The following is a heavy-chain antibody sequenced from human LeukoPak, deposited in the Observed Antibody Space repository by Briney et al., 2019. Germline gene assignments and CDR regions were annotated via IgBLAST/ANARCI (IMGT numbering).Heavy chain of an antibody. Sequence: ASVKVSCKASGYTFTGYYMHWVRQAPGQGLEWMGWINPNSGGTNYAQKFQGRVTMTRDTSISTAYVELSRLRSDDTAVYYCARETGYYDSSGYGYLGPYFDYWGQGTLVTVSS. CDR2: INPNSGGT. V-gene: IGHV1-2*02. D-gene: IGHD3-22*01. CDR3: ARETGYYDSSGYGYLGPYFDY. CDR1: GYTFTGYY. J-gene: IGHJ4*02.